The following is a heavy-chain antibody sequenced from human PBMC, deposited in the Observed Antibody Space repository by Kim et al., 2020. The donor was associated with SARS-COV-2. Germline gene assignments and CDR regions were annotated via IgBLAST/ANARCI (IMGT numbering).Heavy chain of an antibody. CDR1: GYTFSSYA. V-gene: IGHV7-4-1*01. J-gene: IGHJ4*02. CDR2: INTATGKT. CDR3: ARDGCISSSCYNAY. D-gene: IGHD3-10*01. Sequence: ASVKVSCKASGYTFSSYAMNWVRQAPGQGLEWVAWINTATGKTTSAPGFTGRFVFSLDTSVHTAYMQIDSLKAEDTAMYYCARDGCISSSCYNAYWGQGTLITVSS.